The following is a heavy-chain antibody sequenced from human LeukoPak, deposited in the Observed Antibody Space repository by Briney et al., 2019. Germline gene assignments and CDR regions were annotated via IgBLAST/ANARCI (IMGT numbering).Heavy chain of an antibody. J-gene: IGHJ4*02. Sequence: ASVKVSCKASGGTFSSCAISWVRQAPGQGLEWMGRIIPILGIANYAQKFQGRVTITADKSTSTAYMELSSLRSEDTAVYYCARESYSDYHEEYYFDYWGQGTLVTVSS. CDR1: GGTFSSCA. CDR3: ARESYSDYHEEYYFDY. V-gene: IGHV1-69*04. CDR2: IIPILGIA. D-gene: IGHD4-11*01.